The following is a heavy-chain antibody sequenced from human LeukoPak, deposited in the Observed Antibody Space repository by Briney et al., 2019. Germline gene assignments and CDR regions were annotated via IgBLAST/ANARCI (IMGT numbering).Heavy chain of an antibody. J-gene: IGHJ4*02. CDR3: ARAMGATPDY. D-gene: IGHD1-26*01. CDR1: GGSISSYY. CDR2: IYYSGST. Sequence: SETLSLTCTVSGGSISSYYWSWIRQPPGKGLEWIGYIYYSGSTNCNPSLKSRVTISVDTSKNQFSLKLSSVTAADTAVYYCARAMGATPDYWGQGTLVTVSS. V-gene: IGHV4-59*08.